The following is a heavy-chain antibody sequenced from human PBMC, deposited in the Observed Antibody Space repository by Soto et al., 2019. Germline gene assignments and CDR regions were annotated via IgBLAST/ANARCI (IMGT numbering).Heavy chain of an antibody. J-gene: IGHJ4*02. D-gene: IGHD6-19*01. Sequence: EVQLLESGGGLVQPGGSLRLSCTASGFTFSSYAMNWVRQAAGKGLEWVSVISGSGGSTYYADSVKGRFTISRDNSKNTLYLQMNSLRAEDTAVYYCASRTSGWYFDYWGQGTLVTVSS. CDR3: ASRTSGWYFDY. CDR2: ISGSGGST. V-gene: IGHV3-23*01. CDR1: GFTFSSYA.